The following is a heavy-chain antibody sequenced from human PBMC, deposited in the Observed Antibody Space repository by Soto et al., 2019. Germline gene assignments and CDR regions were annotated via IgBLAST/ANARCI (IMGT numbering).Heavy chain of an antibody. V-gene: IGHV4-39*01. J-gene: IGHJ4*02. D-gene: IGHD2-15*01. CDR2: IYYSGST. CDR1: GGSISSSSYY. CDR3: ARGYCSGGSCYTPGTSFDY. Sequence: SETLSLTCTVSGGSISSSSYYWGWIRQPPGKGLGWIGSIYYSGSTYYNPSLKSRVTISVDTSKNQFSLKLSSVTAADTAVYYCARGYCSGGSCYTPGTSFDYWGQGTLVTVSS.